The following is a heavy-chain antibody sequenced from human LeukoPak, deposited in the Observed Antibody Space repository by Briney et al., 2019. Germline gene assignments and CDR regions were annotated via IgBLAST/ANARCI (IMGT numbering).Heavy chain of an antibody. J-gene: IGHJ3*02. D-gene: IGHD4/OR15-4a*01. CDR1: GFTFDDYG. CDR3: ARDYGGTGGDAFDI. Sequence: PGGSLRLSCAASGFTFDDYGVSWVRQAPGKGLEWVSGINWNGGSTGYADSVKGRFTISRDNAKNSLYLQMNSLRAEDTALYYCARDYGGTGGDAFDIWGQGTMVTVSS. CDR2: INWNGGST. V-gene: IGHV3-20*04.